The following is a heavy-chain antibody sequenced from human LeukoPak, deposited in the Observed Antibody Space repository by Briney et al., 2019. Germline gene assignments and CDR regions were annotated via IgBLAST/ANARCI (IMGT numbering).Heavy chain of an antibody. D-gene: IGHD1-26*01. J-gene: IGHJ5*02. V-gene: IGHV3-48*01. CDR1: GFTFSSYS. Sequence: PGGSLRLSCAASGFTFSSYSMNWVRQAPGKGLEWVSYISHSSTPIYYSDSVKGRFTISRDNAKNSLYLQINSLRAEDTAVYYCAREEVSGSQNWVDPWGQGTLVTVSS. CDR2: ISHSSTPI. CDR3: AREEVSGSQNWVDP.